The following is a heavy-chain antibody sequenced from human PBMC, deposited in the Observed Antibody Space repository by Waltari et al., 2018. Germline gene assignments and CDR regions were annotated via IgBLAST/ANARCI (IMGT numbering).Heavy chain of an antibody. V-gene: IGHV4-28*01. D-gene: IGHD5-12*01. CDR1: GYSISRSNW. J-gene: IGHJ4*02. CDR3: ARTSGNGYDFDY. CDR2: IFYTGST. Sequence: QVQLQESGPGLVKPSDTLSLTCAVSGYSISRSNWWGWFRQPPGKGLAWIGHIFYTGSTYYNPSLKSRVTMSVDTSKNQFSLNLSSVTAVDTAVYYCARTSGNGYDFDYWGQGTLVTVSS.